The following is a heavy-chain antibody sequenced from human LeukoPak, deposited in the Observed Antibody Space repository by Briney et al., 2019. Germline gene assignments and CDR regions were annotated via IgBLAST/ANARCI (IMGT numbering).Heavy chain of an antibody. CDR3: ARVWRYSYGYGHMDV. CDR1: GYTFTGYY. D-gene: IGHD5-18*01. CDR2: INPNSGGT. V-gene: IGHV1-2*02. Sequence: ASVKVSCKASGYTFTGYYMHWVRQAPGQGLEWMGWINPNSGGTNYAQKFQRRVTMTRDTSISTAYMELSRLRSDDTAVYYCARVWRYSYGYGHMDVWGKGTTVTVSS. J-gene: IGHJ6*03.